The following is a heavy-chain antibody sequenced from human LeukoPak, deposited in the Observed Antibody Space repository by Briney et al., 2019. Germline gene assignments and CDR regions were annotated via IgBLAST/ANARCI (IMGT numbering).Heavy chain of an antibody. J-gene: IGHJ4*02. Sequence: LGESLKISCKVSGNSFTSYWIGWVRQMPGKGLERMGIIYPGDSDTRYSPSFQGQVTVSADKSLSTAYLQWSSLKPSDTAIYYCARHRSLAAAQYYLDYWGQGTLVTVSS. CDR2: IYPGDSDT. CDR1: GNSFTSYW. V-gene: IGHV5-51*01. CDR3: ARHRSLAAAQYYLDY. D-gene: IGHD6-13*01.